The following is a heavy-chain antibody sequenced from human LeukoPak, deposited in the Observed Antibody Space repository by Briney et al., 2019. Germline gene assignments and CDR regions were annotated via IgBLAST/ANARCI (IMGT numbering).Heavy chain of an antibody. CDR3: ARARLGYCSGGSCYSGRYYYYYYGMDV. J-gene: IGHJ6*02. V-gene: IGHV1-69*04. CDR1: GGTFSSYA. CDR2: IIPILGIA. Sequence: VASVKVSCKASGGTFSSYAISWVRQAPGQGLEWMGRIIPILGIANYAQKFQGRVTITADKSTSTAYMELSSLRSEDTAVYYCARARLGYCSGGSCYSGRYYYYYYGMDVWGQGTTVTVSS. D-gene: IGHD2-15*01.